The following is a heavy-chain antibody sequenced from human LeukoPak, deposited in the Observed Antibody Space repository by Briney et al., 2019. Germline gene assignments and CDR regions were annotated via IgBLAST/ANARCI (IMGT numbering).Heavy chain of an antibody. CDR1: GFTFDDYA. CDR3: AKDRERHYYGSGYPN. Sequence: PGRSLRLSCAASGFTFDDYAMHWVRQAPGKGLEWVSGISWNSGSIGYADSVKGRFTISRDNAKNSLYLQMNSLRAEDTALYYCAKDRERHYYGSGYPNWGQGTLVTVSS. CDR2: ISWNSGSI. V-gene: IGHV3-9*01. J-gene: IGHJ4*02. D-gene: IGHD3-10*01.